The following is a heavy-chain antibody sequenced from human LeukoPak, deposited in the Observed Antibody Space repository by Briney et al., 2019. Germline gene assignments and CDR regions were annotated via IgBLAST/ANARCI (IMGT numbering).Heavy chain of an antibody. D-gene: IGHD4-17*01. Sequence: PGGSLRLSCAASGFTFSDYGMHWVRQAPGKGLEWVAVIWYDGSNKYYADSVKGRFTISRDNSKNTLYLQMISLRAEDTAVYYCARDPRTTVTFPPDYWGQGTLVTVSS. V-gene: IGHV3-33*01. CDR1: GFTFSDYG. J-gene: IGHJ4*02. CDR2: IWYDGSNK. CDR3: ARDPRTTVTFPPDY.